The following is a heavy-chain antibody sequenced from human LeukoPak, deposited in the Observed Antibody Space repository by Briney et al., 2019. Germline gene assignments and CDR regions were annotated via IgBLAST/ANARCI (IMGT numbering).Heavy chain of an antibody. V-gene: IGHV1-8*01. CDR3: ARGCNSSSWYDW. CDR2: MNPNSGNT. CDR1: GYTFTSYD. J-gene: IGHJ5*01. Sequence: ASVKVSCKASGYTFTSYDINCVRQATGQGLEWMGWMNPNSGNTGYAQKFQGRVTMTRNTSISTAYMELSSLRSEDTAVYYCARGCNSSSWYDWWGQGTLVTVSS. D-gene: IGHD6-13*01.